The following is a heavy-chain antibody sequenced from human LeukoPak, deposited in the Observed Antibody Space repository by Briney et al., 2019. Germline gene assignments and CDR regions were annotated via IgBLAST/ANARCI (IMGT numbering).Heavy chain of an antibody. Sequence: SETLSLTCTVSGGSLSSGSYYWSWIRQPPGRGLEWLVYIYYSGSTNYNPSLKSRVTISVDTSKNQFSLKLSSVTAADTAVYYCARRPRITMVRGVIILNDNWFDPWGQGTLVTVSS. D-gene: IGHD3-10*01. CDR3: ARRPRITMVRGVIILNDNWFDP. CDR2: IYYSGST. V-gene: IGHV4-61*01. J-gene: IGHJ5*02. CDR1: GGSLSSGSYY.